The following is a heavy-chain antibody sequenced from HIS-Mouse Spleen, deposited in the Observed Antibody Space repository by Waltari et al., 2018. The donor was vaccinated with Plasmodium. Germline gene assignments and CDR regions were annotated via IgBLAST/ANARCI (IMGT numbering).Heavy chain of an antibody. J-gene: IGHJ5*02. V-gene: IGHV4-59*08. CDR2: IYYSGST. CDR3: ARHSRGYCSSTSCYNWFDP. Sequence: QVQLQESGPGLVKPSETLSLTCTVSGGSISSYYWSWIRQPPGKGLEWIGYIYYSGSTNYNPSLKSRVTISVDTSKNQFSLKLSSVTAADTAVYYCARHSRGYCSSTSCYNWFDPWGQGTLVTVSS. CDR1: GGSISSYY. D-gene: IGHD2-2*01.